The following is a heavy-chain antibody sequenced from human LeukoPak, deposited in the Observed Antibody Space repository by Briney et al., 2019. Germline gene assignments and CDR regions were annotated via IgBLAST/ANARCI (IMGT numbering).Heavy chain of an antibody. J-gene: IGHJ3*02. D-gene: IGHD4-17*01. CDR2: ISTYNGNT. V-gene: IGHV1-18*01. CDR1: GYTYTNHG. CDR3: ARSGGWAYGDYKGFIAFDI. Sequence: SVTLSRKTSGYTYTNHGISWVRQAPGQGLEWMGWISTYNGNTNYAQKLQGRVTMTTDTSTSTAYMELRSLRSDDTAVYYCARSGGWAYGDYKGFIAFDIWG.